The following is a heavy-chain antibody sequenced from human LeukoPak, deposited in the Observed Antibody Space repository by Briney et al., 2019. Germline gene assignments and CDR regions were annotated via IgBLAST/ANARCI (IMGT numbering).Heavy chain of an antibody. Sequence: SETLSLTCSVSGASISSQYWTWIRQPPGKGLEWIGYIYNSGSTNYNPSLKSRVTMSIDTSKNQFSLRLTSVTAADTAVYYCARRRIDSMYNWFDPWGQGTLDIVSS. D-gene: IGHD2-21*01. CDR3: ARRRIDSMYNWFDP. CDR2: IYNSGST. CDR1: GASISSQY. J-gene: IGHJ5*02. V-gene: IGHV4-59*11.